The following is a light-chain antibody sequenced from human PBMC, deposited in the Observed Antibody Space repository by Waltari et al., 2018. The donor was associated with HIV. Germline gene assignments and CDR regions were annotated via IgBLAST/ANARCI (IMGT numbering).Light chain of an antibody. CDR1: QGHGNF. CDR2: AAS. CDR3: QQYFDVPVT. J-gene: IGKJ1*01. V-gene: IGKV1-NL1*01. Sequence: TITCRASQGHGNFLAWYLQKPGGALKLLLTAASTLETGVPARFSGSASGTAFTLTINCLQPEGFGTYYCQQYFDVPVTFGQGTKVEIK.